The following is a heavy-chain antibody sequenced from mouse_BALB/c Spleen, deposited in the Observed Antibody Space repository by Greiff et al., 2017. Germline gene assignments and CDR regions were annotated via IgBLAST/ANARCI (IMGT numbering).Heavy chain of an antibody. V-gene: IGHV1-12*01. D-gene: IGHD1-1*01. CDR2: IYPGNGDT. CDR3: ARAGDYYGSSYYFDY. Sequence: QVQLQQPGAELVKPGASVKMSCKASGYTFTSYNMHWVKQTPGQGLEWIGAIYPGNGDTSYNQKFKGKATLTADKSSSTAYMQLSSLTSEDSAVYYCARAGDYYGSSYYFDYWGQGTTLTVSS. CDR1: GYTFTSYN. J-gene: IGHJ2*01.